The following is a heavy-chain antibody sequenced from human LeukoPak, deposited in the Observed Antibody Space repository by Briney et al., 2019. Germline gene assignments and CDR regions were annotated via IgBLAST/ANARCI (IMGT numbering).Heavy chain of an antibody. CDR2: IYTSGST. V-gene: IGHV4-61*02. Sequence: SETLSLTCTVSGGSISSGSYYWSWIRQPAGKGLEWIGRIYTSGSTYYNPSLKSRVTISVDTSKNQFSLKLSSVTAADTAVYYCAIGGVPLTYWGQGTLVTVSS. CDR3: AIGGVPLTY. D-gene: IGHD3-10*01. J-gene: IGHJ4*02. CDR1: GGSISSGSYY.